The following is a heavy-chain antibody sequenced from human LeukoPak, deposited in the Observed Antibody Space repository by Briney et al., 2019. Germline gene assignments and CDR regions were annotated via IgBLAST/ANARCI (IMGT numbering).Heavy chain of an antibody. V-gene: IGHV1-2*02. J-gene: IGHJ4*02. Sequence: ASVKVSCKASGYTFTDYYMHWVRQAPGQGLEWMGWINPNSGGTNYAQKFQGRVTMTSDTSISTAYMELSRLRSDDTAVYYCARELPRWYFDYWGQGTLVTVSS. D-gene: IGHD2-15*01. CDR3: ARELPRWYFDY. CDR2: INPNSGGT. CDR1: GYTFTDYY.